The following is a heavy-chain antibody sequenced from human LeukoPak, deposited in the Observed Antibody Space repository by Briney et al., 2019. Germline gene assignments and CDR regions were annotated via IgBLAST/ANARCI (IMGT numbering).Heavy chain of an antibody. CDR2: ISSSSSYI. CDR3: ASDRCSSCWYTFDY. V-gene: IGHV3-21*01. J-gene: IGHJ4*02. Sequence: GGSLRLSCAASGFNFSNFGINWVRQAPGKGLEWVSSISSSSSYISYADSVKGRFTISRDNAKNSLDLQMNSLRAEDTAVYYCASDRCSSCWYTFDYWGQGTLVTVSS. CDR1: GFNFSNFG. D-gene: IGHD6-19*01.